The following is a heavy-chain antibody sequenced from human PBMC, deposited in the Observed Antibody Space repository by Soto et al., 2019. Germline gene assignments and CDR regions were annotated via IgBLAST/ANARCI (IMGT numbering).Heavy chain of an antibody. J-gene: IGHJ4*02. CDR2: FYFGGSI. V-gene: IGHV4-39*01. Sequence: SETLSLTCTVSGGSFSSSNDYWVWIRQPPGKGLEWVGSFYFGGSIYYNPSLMSRVIVSVDTSKNQFSLKLSSVTAADTAVYYCARHSPDSDWLSQFDYWGQGTLVTVSS. CDR3: ARHSPDSDWLSQFDY. D-gene: IGHD3-9*01. CDR1: GGSFSSSNDY.